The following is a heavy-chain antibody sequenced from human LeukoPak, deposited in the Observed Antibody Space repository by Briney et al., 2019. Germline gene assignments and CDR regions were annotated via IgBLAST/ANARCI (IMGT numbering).Heavy chain of an antibody. CDR3: ARTTTPHYYGSGSYALGY. Sequence: PRRSLRLSCAASGFTFRTYAMHWVRQGPGKGLEWVAVISYDGSNKYYADAVKGRFTISRDNSKTTLYLQMSSLSAEDTAVYYCARTTTPHYYGSGSYALGYWGQGTLVTVPS. D-gene: IGHD3-10*01. V-gene: IGHV3-30-3*01. CDR1: GFTFRTYA. CDR2: ISYDGSNK. J-gene: IGHJ4*02.